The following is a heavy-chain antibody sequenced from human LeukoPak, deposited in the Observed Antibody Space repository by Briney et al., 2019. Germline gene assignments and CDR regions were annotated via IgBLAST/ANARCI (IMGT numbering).Heavy chain of an antibody. Sequence: VASVKVSSKASGYTFTSYYMHWVRQAPGQGLEWMGIINPSGGSTSYAQKFQSRVTMTRDMSTSTDYMELSSLRSEDTAVYYCARDNSVEDTAWWFDTWGQGTLVTASS. CDR2: INPSGGST. D-gene: IGHD4-23*01. J-gene: IGHJ5*02. V-gene: IGHV1-46*01. CDR1: GYTFTSYY. CDR3: ARDNSVEDTAWWFDT.